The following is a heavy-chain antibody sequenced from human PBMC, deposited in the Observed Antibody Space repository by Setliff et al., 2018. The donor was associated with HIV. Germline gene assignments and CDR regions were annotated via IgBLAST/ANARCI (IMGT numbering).Heavy chain of an antibody. CDR1: GFTFANYE. J-gene: IGHJ3*02. CDR2: ISTRGNSI. D-gene: IGHD3-16*01. V-gene: IGHV3-48*03. CDR3: ARRWGGVMHDAFDI. Sequence: GESLKISCAASGFTFANYEMNWVRQAPGKGLEWISYISTRGNSIYYADSVKGRFIISRDNAKNSLFLQMQSLRAEDTALYYCARRWGGVMHDAFDIWGQGTMVTVSS.